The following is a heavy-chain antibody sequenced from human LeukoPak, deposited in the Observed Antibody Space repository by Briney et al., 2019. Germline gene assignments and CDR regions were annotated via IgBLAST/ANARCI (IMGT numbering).Heavy chain of an antibody. V-gene: IGHV1-2*02. D-gene: IGHD6-13*01. CDR2: INPNSGGT. CDR3: ARAGKQQLADY. CDR1: GYTFTGYY. Sequence: GASVKVSCKASGYTFTGYYMHWVRQAPGQGLEWMGWINPNSGGTNCAQKFQGRVTMTRDTSISTAYMELSRLRSDDAAVYYCARAGKQQLADYWGQGTLVTVSS. J-gene: IGHJ4*02.